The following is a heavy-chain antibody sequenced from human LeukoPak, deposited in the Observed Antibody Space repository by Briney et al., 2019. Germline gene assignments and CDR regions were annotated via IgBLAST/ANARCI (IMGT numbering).Heavy chain of an antibody. V-gene: IGHV4-4*07. D-gene: IGHD3-16*01. J-gene: IGHJ4*02. CDR2: IYGGGSTTYNPSP. CDR1: GGSISIYF. CDR3: ARDLGWGSPVAY. Sequence: SETLSLTCIVSGGSISIYFWNWIRQPAGKGLEWIGKIYGGGSTTYNPSPNYNPSLKSRVTMSMDTSNNEFSLSLTSVTAADTAVYYCARDLGWGSPVAYWGQGILVTVSS.